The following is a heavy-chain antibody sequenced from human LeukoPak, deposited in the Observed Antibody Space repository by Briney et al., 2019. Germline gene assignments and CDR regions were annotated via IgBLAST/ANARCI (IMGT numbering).Heavy chain of an antibody. V-gene: IGHV3-30*18. D-gene: IGHD5-24*01. Sequence: GGSLRLSCAASGFTFSSYGMHWVRQAPGKGLEWVAVISYDGSNKYYADSVKGRFTISRDNSKNTLYLQMNSLRAEDTAVYYCAKDLSNFYFDYWGQGTLVTVSS. CDR3: AKDLSNFYFDY. CDR2: ISYDGSNK. CDR1: GFTFSSYG. J-gene: IGHJ4*02.